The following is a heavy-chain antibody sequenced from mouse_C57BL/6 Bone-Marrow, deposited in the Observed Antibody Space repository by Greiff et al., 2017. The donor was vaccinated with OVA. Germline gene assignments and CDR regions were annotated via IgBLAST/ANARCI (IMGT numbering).Heavy chain of an antibody. CDR3: ARERRFLYAMDY. CDR1: GFTFSSYG. D-gene: IGHD2-12*01. V-gene: IGHV5-6*01. Sequence: EVQLVESGGDLVKPGGSLKLSCAASGFTFSSYGMSWVRQTPDKRLEWVATISSGGSYTYYPDSVKGRFTISRDNAKNTLYLQMSSLKSEDTAMYYCARERRFLYAMDYWGQGTSVTVSS. J-gene: IGHJ4*01. CDR2: ISSGGSYT.